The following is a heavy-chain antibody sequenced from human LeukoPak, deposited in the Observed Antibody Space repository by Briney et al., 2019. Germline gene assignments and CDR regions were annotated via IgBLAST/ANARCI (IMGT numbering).Heavy chain of an antibody. D-gene: IGHD1-26*01. V-gene: IGHV4-59*01. CDR1: GGSISSYY. CDR2: IYYSGST. CDR3: ARGSGRYYYYGMDV. J-gene: IGHJ6*02. Sequence: SETLSLTCTVSGGSISSYYWSWIRQPPGKGLEWIGYIYYSGSTNYNPSLKSRVTVSVDTFKNQFSLKLSSVTAADTAVYYCARGSGRYYYYGMDVWGQGTTVTVSS.